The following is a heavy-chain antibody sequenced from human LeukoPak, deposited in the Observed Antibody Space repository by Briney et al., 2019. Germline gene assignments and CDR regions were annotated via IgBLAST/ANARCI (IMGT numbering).Heavy chain of an antibody. CDR2: ISYDGSNK. J-gene: IGHJ5*01. CDR1: GFIFSNYA. Sequence: SGGSLGLSCAASGFIFSNYALHWVRQAPGKGLEWVAVISYDGSNKYYADSVKGRFTISRDNSKNTLYVQMNSLRAEDTAVYYCARDLVVVPAAMLDSWGQGTLVTVFS. CDR3: ARDLVVVPAAMLDS. V-gene: IGHV3-30-3*01. D-gene: IGHD2-2*01.